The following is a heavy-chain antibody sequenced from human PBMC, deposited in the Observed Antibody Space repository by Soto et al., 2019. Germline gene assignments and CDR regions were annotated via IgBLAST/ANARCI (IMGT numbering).Heavy chain of an antibody. D-gene: IGHD2-15*01. V-gene: IGHV4-4*02. CDR1: GGSISSTDW. CDR3: ARVGYCSGGSCYYGMDV. CDR2: IYHSGST. J-gene: IGHJ6*02. Sequence: QVQLQESGPGLVKPSGALSLTCDVSGGSISSTDWWSWVRRPPGKGLEWMGEIYHSGSTNYNPSLKSRVTISVAKSKNQFSPKLSSVTAADTAVYYCARVGYCSGGSCYYGMDVWGQGTTVTVSS.